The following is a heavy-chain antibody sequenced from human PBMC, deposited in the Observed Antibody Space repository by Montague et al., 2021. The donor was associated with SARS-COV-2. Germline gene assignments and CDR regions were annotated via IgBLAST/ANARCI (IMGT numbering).Heavy chain of an antibody. Sequence: SLRLSCAASGFIFKDYWMHWVRQVPGKGLVWVSRINGVGSATTYADFVKGRFTISRDNAENTLYLQMDSLRAEDTAVYYCARDFARRGDWGQGALVTVSS. CDR2: INGVGSAT. D-gene: IGHD3-10*01. CDR3: ARDFARRGD. V-gene: IGHV3-74*01. CDR1: GFIFKDYW. J-gene: IGHJ4*02.